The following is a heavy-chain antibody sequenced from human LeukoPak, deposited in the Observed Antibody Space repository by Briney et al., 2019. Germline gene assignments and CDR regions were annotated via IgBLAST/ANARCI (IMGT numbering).Heavy chain of an antibody. V-gene: IGHV3-23*01. Sequence: GGSLRLSCAASGFIFRNYAMSWVRQAPGKGLEWVSAITGSGDTTYYADSVKGRFTISRDNSKNTHYLQMNSLRAEDTAVYYCAKGLLWFGEPDTAFDIWGQGTMVTVSS. CDR3: AKGLLWFGEPDTAFDI. D-gene: IGHD3-10*01. J-gene: IGHJ3*02. CDR1: GFIFRNYA. CDR2: ITGSGDTT.